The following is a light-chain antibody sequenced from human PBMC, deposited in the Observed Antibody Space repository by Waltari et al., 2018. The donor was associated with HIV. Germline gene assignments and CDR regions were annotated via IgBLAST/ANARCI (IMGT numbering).Light chain of an antibody. Sequence: QSALTQPASVSGSPGHSITISCSGPPGDSRVSTFVSWYQQHPGKAPKLIIYEVGLRPSGVSSRFSAARFGNTASLTIFGLQAEDEAHYYCSAYTTTPSIIFGGGTKLTVL. CDR1: PGDSRVSTF. J-gene: IGLJ2*01. CDR3: SAYTTTPSII. V-gene: IGLV2-14*03. CDR2: EVG.